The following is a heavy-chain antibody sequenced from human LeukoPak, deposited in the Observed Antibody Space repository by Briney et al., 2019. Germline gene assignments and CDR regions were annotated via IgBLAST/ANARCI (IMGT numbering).Heavy chain of an antibody. CDR2: IVVGSGNT. CDR3: AAASNYYDRSNCYSCAMDV. J-gene: IGHJ6*02. D-gene: IGHD3-22*01. CDR1: GFTFTTSA. Sequence: ASVKVPCKASGFTFTTSAVQWVRQARGQRLEWIGWIVVGSGNTNYAQKFQERVTITRDMSTSTVYMDLSSQRSEDTAVYYCAAASNYYDRSNCYSCAMDVWGQGTTVTVSS. V-gene: IGHV1-58*01.